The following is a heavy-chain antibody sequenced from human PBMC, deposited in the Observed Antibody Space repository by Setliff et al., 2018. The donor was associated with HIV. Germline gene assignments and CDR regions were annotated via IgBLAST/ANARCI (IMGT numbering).Heavy chain of an antibody. CDR3: ARMSISASVYFDY. CDR1: GGSISSDDHY. CDR2: IYHTGAT. V-gene: IGHV4-30-4*01. Sequence: SETLSLTCTVSGGSISSDDHYWSWIRQPPGKGLEWIGYIYHTGATYYKSSLESRLTISVDTSKNQFSLKLNSVAAADTAVYFCARMSISASVYFDYWGQGSQVTVSS. J-gene: IGHJ4*02. D-gene: IGHD6-25*01.